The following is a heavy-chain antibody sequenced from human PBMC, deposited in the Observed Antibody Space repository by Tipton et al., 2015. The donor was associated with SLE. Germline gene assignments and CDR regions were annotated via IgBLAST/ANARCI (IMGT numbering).Heavy chain of an antibody. CDR1: GFTFSTYS. Sequence: GSLRLSCAASGFTFSTYSLSWVRQAPGKGLEWVSTIGTSDNTYYADSVKGRFTISRDNAKNSLYLQMNSLRAEDTAVYYCARVPLRFWGFGPWGQGTLVTVSS. D-gene: IGHD3-3*01. CDR3: ARVPLRFWGFGP. J-gene: IGHJ5*02. V-gene: IGHV3-69-1*01. CDR2: IGTSDNT.